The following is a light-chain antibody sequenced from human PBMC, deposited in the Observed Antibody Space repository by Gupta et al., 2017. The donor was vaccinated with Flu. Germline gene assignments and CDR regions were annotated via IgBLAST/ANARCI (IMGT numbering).Light chain of an antibody. CDR3: QQYNSWPPWT. Sequence: EIVMTQSPASLSVSPGESATLSYRASQYISTTLAWYQQRPGQAPRLLIYGASTRATGIPARFSGSGSGTDFTLTISRLESEDFAIYYCQQYNSWPPWTFGQGTKVEIK. CDR1: QYISTT. J-gene: IGKJ1*01. CDR2: GAS. V-gene: IGKV3-15*01.